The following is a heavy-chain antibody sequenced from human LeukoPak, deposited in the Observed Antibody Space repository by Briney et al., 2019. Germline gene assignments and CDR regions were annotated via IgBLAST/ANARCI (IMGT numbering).Heavy chain of an antibody. Sequence: PSETLSLTCTVSGGFISSTIYYCAWIRQPPGKGLQWIGRIYYGGKTYYNPSLKSRVTTSVDTSKNQFSLKLNSVTAADTAVYYCARHLGGSGSSDAFDIWGQGTVATVSS. CDR2: IYYGGKT. V-gene: IGHV4-39*01. CDR3: ARHLGGSGSSDAFDI. CDR1: GGFISSTIYY. D-gene: IGHD3-3*01. J-gene: IGHJ3*02.